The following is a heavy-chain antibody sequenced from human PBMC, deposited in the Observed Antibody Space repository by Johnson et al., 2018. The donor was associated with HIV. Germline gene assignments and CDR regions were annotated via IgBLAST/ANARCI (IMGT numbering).Heavy chain of an antibody. Sequence: QVQLVESVGGLIQPGGSLRLSCAASGFTFSTYAIHWVRQAPGKGLEWVAIISYDGSTKYYADSVKGRFTISRDNSKNSLYLQMNTLRAEDTAVYYCARDDYAFHIWGQGTMVTVSS. CDR3: ARDDYAFHI. CDR1: GFTFSTYA. CDR2: ISYDGSTK. V-gene: IGHV3-30-3*01. D-gene: IGHD2-21*02. J-gene: IGHJ3*02.